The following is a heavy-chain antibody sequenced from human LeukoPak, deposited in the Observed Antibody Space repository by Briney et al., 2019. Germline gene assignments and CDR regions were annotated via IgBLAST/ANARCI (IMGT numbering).Heavy chain of an antibody. J-gene: IGHJ4*02. Sequence: ASVKVSCTASGGTFSSYAISWVRQAPGQGLEWMGWISAYNGHTNHAQKLQGRVTMTTDTSTSTAFMELRSLRTDDTAVYYCARTAMASYYFDYWGQGTLVTVSS. CDR1: GGTFSSYA. CDR3: ARTAMASYYFDY. V-gene: IGHV1-18*01. CDR2: ISAYNGHT. D-gene: IGHD5-18*01.